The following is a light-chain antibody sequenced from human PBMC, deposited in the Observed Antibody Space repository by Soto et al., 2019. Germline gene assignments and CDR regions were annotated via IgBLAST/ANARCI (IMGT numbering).Light chain of an antibody. CDR1: ETVNSNY. J-gene: IGKJ1*01. CDR3: QQYSSSRT. Sequence: VLTQSPGTLSLSPGARATPSCTASETVNSNYLAWYQHKRGQAPRLIIYGASSRATGIPDSFSGSASGTDFPLTITRLEPEDFANYYCQQYSSSRTCGQGTKVDI. CDR2: GAS. V-gene: IGKV3-20*01.